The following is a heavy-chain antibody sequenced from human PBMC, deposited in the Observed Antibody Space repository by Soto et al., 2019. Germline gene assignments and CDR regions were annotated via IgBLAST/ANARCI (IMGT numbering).Heavy chain of an antibody. CDR3: ARKVPGSTTRPDYWYFDL. CDR2: ISGGGDAT. D-gene: IGHD3-10*01. V-gene: IGHV3-23*01. CDR1: GFTFISYA. J-gene: IGHJ2*01. Sequence: EVHLLESGGGLVQPGGSLRLSCAASGFTFISYAMNWVRQAPGKGLQGVSAISGGGDATFYADSVKGRFTISRDNSRNTVTLQMNSLGADDTAVYYCARKVPGSTTRPDYWYFDLWGRGTLVTVSS.